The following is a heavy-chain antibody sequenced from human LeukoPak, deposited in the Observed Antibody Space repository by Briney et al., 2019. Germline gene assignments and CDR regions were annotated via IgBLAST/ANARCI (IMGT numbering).Heavy chain of an antibody. CDR1: GFTFRSFA. D-gene: IGHD5-12*01. J-gene: IGHJ4*02. V-gene: IGHV3-33*01. CDR2: IWYDGSNK. CDR3: ARVSGYDTAPFDY. Sequence: GGSLRLSCAASGFTFRSFAMHWVRQAPGKGLEWVAAIWYDGSNKYYADSVKGRFTISRDNAKNSLYLQMNSLRAEDTAVYNCARVSGYDTAPFDYWGQGTLVTVSS.